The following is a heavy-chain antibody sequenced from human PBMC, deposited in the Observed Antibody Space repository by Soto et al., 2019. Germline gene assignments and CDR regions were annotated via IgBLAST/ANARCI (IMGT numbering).Heavy chain of an antibody. CDR2: ISYDGST. V-gene: IGHV3-30*03. Sequence: TGGSLRLSCAASGFTFSSYGMHWVRQAPGKGLEWVAVISYDGSTSYADSVKGRFTISGDNSKNTLYLQMNSLRVEDTAMYYCVRENYYYGMDVWGQGTAVTVSS. CDR1: GFTFSSYG. CDR3: VRENYYYGMDV. J-gene: IGHJ6*02.